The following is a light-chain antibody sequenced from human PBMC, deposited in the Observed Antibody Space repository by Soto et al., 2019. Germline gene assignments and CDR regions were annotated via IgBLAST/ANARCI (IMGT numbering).Light chain of an antibody. CDR3: SSYTSSRGV. CDR1: SSDVGGYNY. Sequence: QSALTQPASVSRSPGQSITISCTGTSSDVGGYNYVSWYQQHPGKAPKLMIYDVSNRPSGVSNRFSGSKSDNTASLTISGLQAEDEADYYCSSYTSSRGVFGGGTKLTVL. J-gene: IGLJ2*01. V-gene: IGLV2-14*01. CDR2: DVS.